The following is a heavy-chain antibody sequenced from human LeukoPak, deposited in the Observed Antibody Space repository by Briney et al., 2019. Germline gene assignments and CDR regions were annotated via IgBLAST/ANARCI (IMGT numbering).Heavy chain of an antibody. D-gene: IGHD6-19*01. CDR2: ISGNGGNS. J-gene: IGHJ6*02. CDR1: GFTFSSYA. CDR3: AKTVAGIYYYGMDV. Sequence: RSLRLSCAASGFTFSSYAMSWVRQAPGKGLEWVSVISGNGGNSYYADSVKGRFTISRDNSKNTLYLQMNSLRAEDTAVYYCAKTVAGIYYYGMDVWGQGTTVTVSS. V-gene: IGHV3-23*01.